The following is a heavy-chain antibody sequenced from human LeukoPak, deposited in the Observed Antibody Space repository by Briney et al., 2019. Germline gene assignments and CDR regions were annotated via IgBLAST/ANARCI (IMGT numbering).Heavy chain of an antibody. D-gene: IGHD3-22*01. J-gene: IGHJ4*02. V-gene: IGHV3-23*01. CDR1: GFTFSSYA. CDR2: ISGSGDNT. Sequence: GGSLRLSCAASGFTFSSYAMSWVRQAPGKGLEWVSGISGSGDNTYYADSVKGRFTISRDNSKNTLYLQMNSLRAEDTAVYYCAKAFRPMIVVIPSDYWGQGTLVTVSS. CDR3: AKAFRPMIVVIPSDY.